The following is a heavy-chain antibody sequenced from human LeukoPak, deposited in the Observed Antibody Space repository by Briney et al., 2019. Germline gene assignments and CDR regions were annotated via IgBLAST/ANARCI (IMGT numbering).Heavy chain of an antibody. V-gene: IGHV3-20*04. Sequence: GVSLRLSGAASGFTFDDYGRSGVRQVPGKGLEWVAGINWNGGSTGYADSVKGRFTISRDNAKNSLYLQMNSLRAEDTALYYCARGVYYYDSSGYYILGYWGQGTLVTVSS. CDR1: GFTFDDYG. CDR3: ARGVYYYDSSGYYILGY. D-gene: IGHD3-22*01. J-gene: IGHJ4*02. CDR2: INWNGGST.